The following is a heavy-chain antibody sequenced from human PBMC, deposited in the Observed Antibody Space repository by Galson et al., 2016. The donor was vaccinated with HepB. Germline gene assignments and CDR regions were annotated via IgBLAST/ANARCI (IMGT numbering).Heavy chain of an antibody. J-gene: IGHJ4*02. Sequence: SLRLSCAASGFTFSKYAMHWVRQPPGKGLEWVSLISYDGSNSFYADSVKGRFTISRDNSKNTLYLQLNSLKAEDTAVYYCARDFNTPPTSGEHSPDYWGQGTLLTVSS. D-gene: IGHD4-17*01. CDR2: ISYDGSNS. V-gene: IGHV3-30-3*01. CDR1: GFTFSKYA. CDR3: ARDFNTPPTSGEHSPDY.